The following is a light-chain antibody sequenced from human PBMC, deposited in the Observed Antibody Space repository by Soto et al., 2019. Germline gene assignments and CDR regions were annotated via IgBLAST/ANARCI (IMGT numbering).Light chain of an antibody. V-gene: IGKV3-20*01. J-gene: IGKJ4*01. CDR3: LQYASEPLT. Sequence: ETVLTQSPGTLSLSPGERATLSCRASQSVAKNYLAWYQHKPGQGPRRLISGASSRATGIPDRFSGSGSGTDFTLTIRRLQPEDFAVYYCLQYASEPLTFGGGTKVEI. CDR2: GAS. CDR1: QSVAKNY.